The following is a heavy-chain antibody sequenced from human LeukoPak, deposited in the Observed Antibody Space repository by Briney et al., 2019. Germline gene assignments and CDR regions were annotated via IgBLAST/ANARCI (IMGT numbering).Heavy chain of an antibody. CDR1: GYTFTSYA. J-gene: IGHJ6*03. CDR2: INTNTGNP. Sequence: ASVKVSCKASGYTFTSYAMNWVRQAPGQGLEWTGWINTNTGNPTYAQGFTGRFVFSLDTSVSTAYLQISSLKAEDTAVYYCAREYSSSWGTYYYYYYYMDVWGKGTTVTVSS. V-gene: IGHV7-4-1*02. D-gene: IGHD6-13*01. CDR3: AREYSSSWGTYYYYYYYMDV.